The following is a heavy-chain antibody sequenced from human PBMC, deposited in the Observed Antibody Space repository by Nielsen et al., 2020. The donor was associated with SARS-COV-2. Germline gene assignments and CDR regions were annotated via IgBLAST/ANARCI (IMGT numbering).Heavy chain of an antibody. V-gene: IGHV3-30*18. CDR3: AKVLSDIVVVVAAKVFGMDV. J-gene: IGHJ6*02. CDR1: GFTFSSYG. D-gene: IGHD2-15*01. CDR2: ISYDGSNK. Sequence: GGSLRLSCAASGFTFSSYGMHWVRQAPGKGLEWVAVISYDGSNKYYADSVKGRFTISRDNSKNTLYLQMNSLRAEDTAVYYCAKVLSDIVVVVAAKVFGMDVWGQGTTVTVSS.